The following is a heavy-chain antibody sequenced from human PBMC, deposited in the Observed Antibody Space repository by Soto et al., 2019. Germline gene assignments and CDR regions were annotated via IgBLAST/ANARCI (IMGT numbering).Heavy chain of an antibody. CDR3: AKDRRDGEYNSVYDF. CDR1: GFTLSDYG. J-gene: IGHJ4*02. CDR2: ISHDGTTK. D-gene: IGHD1-1*01. V-gene: IGHV3-30*18. Sequence: QVQLVESGGGVVQPGRSLRLSCAASGFTLSDYGMHWVRQAPGKGLEWVAMISHDGTTKYWADSEKGRFTISRDNSKNALDLKMNSLRAEDTSVYYCAKDRRDGEYNSVYDFWGQGALVTVSS.